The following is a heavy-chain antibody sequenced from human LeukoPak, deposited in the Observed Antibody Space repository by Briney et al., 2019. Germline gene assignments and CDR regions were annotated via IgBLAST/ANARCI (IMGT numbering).Heavy chain of an antibody. CDR1: GGSISSGGYS. Sequence: SETLSLTCTVSGGSISSGGYSWSWIRQHPGKGLEWIGYIYYSGSTYYNPSLKSRVTISVDTSKNQFSLKLSSVTAADTAVYYCARETRSYGDYIWFDPWGQGTLVTVSS. CDR3: ARETRSYGDYIWFDP. D-gene: IGHD4-17*01. J-gene: IGHJ5*02. CDR2: IYYSGST. V-gene: IGHV4-31*03.